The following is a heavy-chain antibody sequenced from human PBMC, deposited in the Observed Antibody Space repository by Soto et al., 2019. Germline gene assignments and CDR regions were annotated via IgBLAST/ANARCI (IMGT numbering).Heavy chain of an antibody. V-gene: IGHV3-53*01. Sequence: GGSLRLSCAASGFTVSSNYMVWVRQAPGKGLEWVAESFSSGGTQYADSVKGRFTISRDNSKNTLYLQMNSLRAEDTAVYYCAKDQRDHTRKSYYYYYMDVWGKGTTVTLSS. CDR1: GFTVSSNY. CDR2: SFSSGGT. J-gene: IGHJ6*03. D-gene: IGHD2-21*02. CDR3: AKDQRDHTRKSYYYYYMDV.